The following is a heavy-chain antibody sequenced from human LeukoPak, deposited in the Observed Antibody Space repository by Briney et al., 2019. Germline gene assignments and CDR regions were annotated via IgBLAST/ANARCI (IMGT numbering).Heavy chain of an antibody. V-gene: IGHV3-30*02. CDR3: AVEDLWFGKTYYFDY. Sequence: PGGSLRLSCAASGFTFSSYGMHWVRQAPGKGLEWVAFIRYDGSNKYYADSVKGRFTISRDNSKNTLYLQMNSLRAEDTAVYYCAVEDLWFGKTYYFDYWGQGTLVTVSS. D-gene: IGHD3-10*01. CDR1: GFTFSSYG. J-gene: IGHJ4*02. CDR2: IRYDGSNK.